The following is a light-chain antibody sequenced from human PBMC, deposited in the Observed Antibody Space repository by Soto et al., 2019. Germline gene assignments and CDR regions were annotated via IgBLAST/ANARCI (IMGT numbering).Light chain of an antibody. CDR2: AAS. V-gene: IGKV1-9*01. Sequence: IPLTQSPSFLSASVGDRVTIPCRASQGISSYLAWYQQKPGKAPKLLIYAASTLQSGVPSRFSGSGSGTDFTLTISSLQPDDFATYYCQHYNSYSEAFGQGTNVDIK. J-gene: IGKJ1*01. CDR1: QGISSY. CDR3: QHYNSYSEA.